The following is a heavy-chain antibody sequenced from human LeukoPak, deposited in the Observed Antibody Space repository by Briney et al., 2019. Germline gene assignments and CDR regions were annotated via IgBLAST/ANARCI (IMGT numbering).Heavy chain of an antibody. D-gene: IGHD2-15*01. CDR1: GFTFSSYA. CDR3: AKGGYCSGGSCYSVDEYFQH. J-gene: IGHJ1*01. V-gene: IGHV3-23*01. CDR2: ISGSGGST. Sequence: GSLRLSCAASGFTFSSYAMSWVRQAPGKGLEWVSAISGSGGSTYYADSVKGRFTISRDNSKNTLYLQMNSLRAEDTAVYYCAKGGYCSGGSCYSVDEYFQHWGQGTLVTVSS.